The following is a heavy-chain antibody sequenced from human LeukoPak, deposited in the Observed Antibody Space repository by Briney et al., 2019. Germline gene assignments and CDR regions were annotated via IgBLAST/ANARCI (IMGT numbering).Heavy chain of an antibody. CDR2: FYYGGRT. CDR1: GGSISSSSYY. Sequence: PSETLSLTCTVSGGSISSSSYYWGWIRQPPGKEPEWIGSFYYGGRTYYNPSHNSRVTTSVDTSKNQFSLKLSSVTAADTAVYYCAGTLYYYDSSGYPNWAFDIWGQGTMVTVSS. J-gene: IGHJ3*02. CDR3: AGTLYYYDSSGYPNWAFDI. V-gene: IGHV4-39*01. D-gene: IGHD3-22*01.